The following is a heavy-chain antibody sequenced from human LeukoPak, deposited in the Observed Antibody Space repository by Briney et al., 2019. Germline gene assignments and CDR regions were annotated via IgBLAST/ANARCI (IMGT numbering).Heavy chain of an antibody. Sequence: GESLKISCEGSVYSFTNYWIAWVRQMPGKGLEWMGIIYPSDSDTIYSPSFQGQVTISADKSINTAYLQWSSLKASDTAIYYCARHRPGYSSGPYYFDYWGQGTLVTVSS. V-gene: IGHV5-51*01. CDR1: VYSFTNYW. CDR3: ARHRPGYSSGPYYFDY. D-gene: IGHD6-19*01. CDR2: IYPSDSDT. J-gene: IGHJ4*02.